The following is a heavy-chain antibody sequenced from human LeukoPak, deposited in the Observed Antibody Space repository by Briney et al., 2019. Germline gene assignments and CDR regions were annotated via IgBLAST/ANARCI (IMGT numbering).Heavy chain of an antibody. D-gene: IGHD3-10*01. CDR3: ARAQYITMLRVDY. V-gene: IGHV1-2*02. J-gene: IGHJ4*02. CDR1: GYTFTGYY. Sequence: GASVKVSCKASGYTFTGYYMHWVRQAPGQGLEWMGWINPNSGGTNYAQKFQGRVTMTRDTSISTAYMELSGLRSDDTAVYYCARAQYITMLRVDYWGQGILVTVSS. CDR2: INPNSGGT.